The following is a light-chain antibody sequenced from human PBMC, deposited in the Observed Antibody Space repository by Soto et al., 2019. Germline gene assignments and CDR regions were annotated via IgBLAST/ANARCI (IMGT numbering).Light chain of an antibody. Sequence: EIVLTQSPGTLSLSPGERATLSCRASQSVSSSYLAWYQQKPGQAPRLLIYGASSRATGIPDRFSGSGSGTDVTLTSSRLEPEDCAVYYCQHYGSSFTFGPGTKVDIK. J-gene: IGKJ3*01. CDR1: QSVSSSY. V-gene: IGKV3-20*01. CDR2: GAS. CDR3: QHYGSSFT.